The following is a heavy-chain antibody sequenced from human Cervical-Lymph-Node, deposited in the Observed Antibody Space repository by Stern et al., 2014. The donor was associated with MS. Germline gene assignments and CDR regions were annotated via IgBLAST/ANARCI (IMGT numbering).Heavy chain of an antibody. D-gene: IGHD3-22*01. J-gene: IGHJ5*02. V-gene: IGHV3-74*02. CDR3: ARGGYFDTSGYDP. CDR2: IKSDGSST. Sequence: EVQLVESVGGLVQPGGSLRLSCAASGFTFNSYWMHWVRQAPGKGLIWVSRIKSDGSSTSYADSVKGRFSISRDNDKNTLYLQMNSLRAEDTAVYYCARGGYFDTSGYDPWGQGTLVTVSS. CDR1: GFTFNSYW.